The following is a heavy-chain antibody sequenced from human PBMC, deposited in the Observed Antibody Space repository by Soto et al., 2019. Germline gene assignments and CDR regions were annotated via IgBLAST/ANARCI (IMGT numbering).Heavy chain of an antibody. D-gene: IGHD3-3*01. V-gene: IGHV1-8*01. CDR2: MNPNSGNT. CDR3: ARGILEWLNVDYYYMDV. CDR1: GYTFTSYD. J-gene: IGHJ6*03. Sequence: ASVKVSCKASGYTFTSYDINWVRQATGEGLEWMGWMNPNSGNTGYAQKFQGRVTMTRNTSISTAYMELSSLRSEDTAVYYCARGILEWLNVDYYYMDVWGKGTTVTVSS.